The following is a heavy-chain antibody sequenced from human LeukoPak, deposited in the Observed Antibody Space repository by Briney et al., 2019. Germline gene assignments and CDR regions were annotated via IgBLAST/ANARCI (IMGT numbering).Heavy chain of an antibody. D-gene: IGHD2-2*01. CDR2: IYCDDDK. Sequence: ESGPTLVKPTQTLTLTCTLSGFPLSTRGVGVGRIRQPPGKALEWLALIYCDDDKRYSPSLKSRVTITKDTSKNQVVLIMTNMDPVDTATYYCAYRNSTSCFDYWGQGTLVTVSS. V-gene: IGHV2-5*02. J-gene: IGHJ4*02. CDR3: AYRNSTSCFDY. CDR1: GFPLSTRGVG.